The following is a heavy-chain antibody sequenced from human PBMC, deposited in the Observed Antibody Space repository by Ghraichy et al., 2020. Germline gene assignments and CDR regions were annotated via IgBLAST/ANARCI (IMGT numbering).Heavy chain of an antibody. Sequence: SETLSLTCTVSGGSISSYYWSWIRQPPGKGLEWIGYIYTSGSTNYNPSLKSRVTISVDTSKNQFSLKLSSVTAADTAVYYCARQGRSSSIHAFDIWGQGTMVTVSS. D-gene: IGHD6-13*01. J-gene: IGHJ3*02. CDR2: IYTSGST. CDR3: ARQGRSSSIHAFDI. V-gene: IGHV4-4*09. CDR1: GGSISSYY.